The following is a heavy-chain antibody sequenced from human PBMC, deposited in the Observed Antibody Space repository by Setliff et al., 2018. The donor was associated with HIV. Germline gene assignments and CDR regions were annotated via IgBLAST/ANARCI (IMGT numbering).Heavy chain of an antibody. V-gene: IGHV4-4*07. CDR2: IDSSGTT. CDR1: GGSFGVYR. Sequence: KPSETLSLTCTISGGSFGVYRWSWIRQSAGRSLEWIGRIDSSGTTDYKPSLKGRVAISVDTSRNQFSLRVTSVTAADTAVYFCARDRHSSGLGSYGPWGPGILVTVSS. D-gene: IGHD3-10*01. CDR3: ARDRHSSGLGSYGP. J-gene: IGHJ5*02.